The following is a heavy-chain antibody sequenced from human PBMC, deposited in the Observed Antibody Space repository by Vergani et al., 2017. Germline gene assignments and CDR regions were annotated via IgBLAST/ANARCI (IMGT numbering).Heavy chain of an antibody. CDR3: AKTGQINYDILTGYDVNPHYGGLLDY. CDR2: IRGSGGST. Sequence: EVQLLESGGGLVQPGGSLRLSCAASGFTFSSYAMSWVRQAPGKGLEWVSAIRGSGGSTYYADSVKGRFTISRDNSKNTLYLQMNSLRAEDTAVYYCAKTGQINYDILTGYDVNPHYGGLLDYWGQGTLVTVSS. J-gene: IGHJ4*02. D-gene: IGHD3-9*01. CDR1: GFTFSSYA. V-gene: IGHV3-23*01.